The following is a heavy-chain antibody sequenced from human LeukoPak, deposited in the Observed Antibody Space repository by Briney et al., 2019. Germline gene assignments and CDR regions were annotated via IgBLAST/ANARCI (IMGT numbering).Heavy chain of an antibody. J-gene: IGHJ4*02. CDR2: TYYSGST. CDR1: GGSISSYY. D-gene: IGHD5-12*01. CDR3: ARGGRRSAYDY. V-gene: IGHV4-59*01. Sequence: SETLSLTCTVSGGSISSYYWSWIRQPPGKGLEWIGYTYYSGSTNYNPSLKSRVTISVDTSKNQFSLKLSSVTAADTAVYYCARGGRRSAYDYWGQGTLVTVSS.